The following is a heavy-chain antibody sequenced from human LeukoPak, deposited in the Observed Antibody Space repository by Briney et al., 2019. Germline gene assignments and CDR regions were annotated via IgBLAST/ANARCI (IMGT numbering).Heavy chain of an antibody. CDR1: GGSISSSSYY. CDR2: IYYSGST. J-gene: IGHJ4*02. V-gene: IGHV4-39*01. CDR3: ARVPDIVATIRFDY. Sequence: SETLSLTCTVSGGSISSSSYYWGWIRQPPGKGLEWIGSIYYSGSTYYNPSLKSRVTISVDTSKNQFSLKLSSVTAADTAVYYCARVPDIVATIRFDYWGQGTLVTVSS. D-gene: IGHD5-12*01.